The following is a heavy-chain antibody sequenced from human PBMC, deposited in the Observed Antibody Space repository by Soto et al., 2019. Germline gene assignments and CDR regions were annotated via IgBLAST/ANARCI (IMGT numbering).Heavy chain of an antibody. CDR1: GFTFSGHW. V-gene: IGHV3-74*03. Sequence: EVQLVESGGDLVQPGGSLRLSCAASGFTFSGHWMHWVRQVPGKGLEWVSRINTDGGSSAYADSVKGRFTISRDNAKNTFYLQMKGRRAEDTAVYYCAREAEYCSRTSCYRRAFDTWGQGTTVTVSS. J-gene: IGHJ3*02. CDR3: AREAEYCSRTSCYRRAFDT. D-gene: IGHD2-2*01. CDR2: INTDGGSS.